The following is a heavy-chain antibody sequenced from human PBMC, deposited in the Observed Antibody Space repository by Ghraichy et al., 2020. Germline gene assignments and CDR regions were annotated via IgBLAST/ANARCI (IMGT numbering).Heavy chain of an antibody. V-gene: IGHV3-7*01. Sequence: GGSLRLSCAASGFTFSSYWMSWVRQAPGKGLEWVANIKQDGSEKYYVDSVKGRFSISRDNAKNSLYLQMNSLRAEDTAVYYCAREGNYNWNLFDYWGQGTLVTVSS. CDR1: GFTFSSYW. CDR2: IKQDGSEK. CDR3: AREGNYNWNLFDY. J-gene: IGHJ4*02. D-gene: IGHD1-20*01.